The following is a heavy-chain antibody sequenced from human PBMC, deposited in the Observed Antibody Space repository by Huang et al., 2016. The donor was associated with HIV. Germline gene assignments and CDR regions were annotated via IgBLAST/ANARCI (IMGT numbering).Heavy chain of an antibody. D-gene: IGHD5-12*01. V-gene: IGHV3-30*18. CDR1: GFTFSNYG. CDR3: AKDREDSAYQLDY. J-gene: IGHJ4*02. Sequence: QVQLVESGGGVVQPGRSLRLSCAASGFTFSNYGVHWVRQAPGKGLEWVAAISYDGSYQYSSDSVKGRFTISRDDSQNTLYLQMSSLRAEDMAVYFCAKDREDSAYQLDYWGQGTRVTVSS. CDR2: ISYDGSYQ.